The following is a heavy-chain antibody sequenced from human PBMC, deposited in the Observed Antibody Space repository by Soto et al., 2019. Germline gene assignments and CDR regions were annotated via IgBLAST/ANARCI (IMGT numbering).Heavy chain of an antibody. CDR1: GGSISSSSYY. Sequence: QLQLQESGPGLVKPSETLSLTCTVSGGSISSSSYYWGWIRQPPGKGLEWIGSIYYSGSTYYNPYLKGGVTISVDQSKNQYSLKLSSVTAADTAVYYCASLHGYSSSWSPSPFDYWGQGTLVTVSS. V-gene: IGHV4-39*01. CDR2: IYYSGST. CDR3: ASLHGYSSSWSPSPFDY. D-gene: IGHD6-13*01. J-gene: IGHJ4*02.